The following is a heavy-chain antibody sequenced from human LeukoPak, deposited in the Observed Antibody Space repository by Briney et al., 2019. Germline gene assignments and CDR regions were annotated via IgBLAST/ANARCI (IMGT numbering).Heavy chain of an antibody. V-gene: IGHV3-11*01. CDR3: AREGSSSWFVNS. Sequence: GGSLRLSCAASGCTFSDFHMSWIRQAQGKGLEWVSYISGIAGTTYYAASVKGRFTSSRDNAKNSLYLQMNSLRAEDTAVYYCAREGSSSWFVNSWGQGTLVTVSS. CDR1: GCTFSDFH. J-gene: IGHJ4*02. D-gene: IGHD6-13*01. CDR2: ISGIAGTT.